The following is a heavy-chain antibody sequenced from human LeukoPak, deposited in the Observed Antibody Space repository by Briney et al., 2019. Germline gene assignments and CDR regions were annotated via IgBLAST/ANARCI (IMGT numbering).Heavy chain of an antibody. CDR3: ARAPIVGASVTDC. Sequence: GASVKVSCKASGYIFTSYDIDWVRQATGHGLEWMGWMNPNSGNTGYAQKFQGRVTMTRNTSISTAYMELSGLRSEDTAVYCCARAPIVGASVTDCWGQGTLVTVSS. CDR2: MNPNSGNT. D-gene: IGHD1-26*01. V-gene: IGHV1-8*01. J-gene: IGHJ4*02. CDR1: GYIFTSYD.